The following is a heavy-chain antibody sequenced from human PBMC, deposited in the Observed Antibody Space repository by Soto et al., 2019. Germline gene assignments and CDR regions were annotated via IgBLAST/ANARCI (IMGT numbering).Heavy chain of an antibody. CDR3: ANSRGIQLWPCLGY. V-gene: IGHV3-30*18. J-gene: IGHJ4*02. CDR2: ISYDGSNK. Sequence: GGSLRLSCAASGFTFSSYGMHWVRQAPGKGLEWVAVISYDGSNKYYADSVKGRFTISRDNSKNTLYLQMNSLRAEDTAVYYCANSRGIQLWPCLGYWGQGTLVTVSS. CDR1: GFTFSSYG. D-gene: IGHD5-18*01.